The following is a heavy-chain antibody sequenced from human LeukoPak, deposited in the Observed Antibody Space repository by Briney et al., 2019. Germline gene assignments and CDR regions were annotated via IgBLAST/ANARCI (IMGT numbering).Heavy chain of an antibody. J-gene: IGHJ5*02. V-gene: IGHV4-39*01. CDR3: ARRDTYYDFWSGYGYNWFNP. CDR2: IYYSGST. CDR1: GGSISSSSYY. Sequence: SDTLSLTCTVSGGSISSSSYYWVWIRQPPGEGLEGIGSIYYSGSTYYNPSLKSRLTISVVTSKTHFSLKLRSVTAADTAVYYCARRDTYYDFWSGYGYNWFNPWGQGTLVTVSS. D-gene: IGHD3-3*01.